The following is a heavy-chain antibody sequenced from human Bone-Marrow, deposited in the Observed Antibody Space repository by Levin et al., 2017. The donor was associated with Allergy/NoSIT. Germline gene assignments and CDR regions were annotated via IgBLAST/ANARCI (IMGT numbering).Heavy chain of an antibody. CDR1: GFTFSSYW. D-gene: IGHD1-26*01. CDR3: SRDQDGTGPTSDF. J-gene: IGHJ4*02. Sequence: LSLTCAASGFTFSSYWMHWFRQAPGKGLVWVSRITHDGSKTYYADSVKGRFTISRDNAKNTLYLQMNTLRAEDTAIYYCSRDQDGTGPTSDFWGLGTLVTVSS. V-gene: IGHV3-74*01. CDR2: ITHDGSKT.